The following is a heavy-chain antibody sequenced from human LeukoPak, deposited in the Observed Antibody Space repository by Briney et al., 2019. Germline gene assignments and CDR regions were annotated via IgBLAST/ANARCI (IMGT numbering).Heavy chain of an antibody. CDR2: TYYRSTWYN. V-gene: IGHV6-1*01. CDR3: ARRLTQYDCFDP. J-gene: IGHJ5*02. Sequence: SQTLSLTCAISGDSVSINSVTWNWIRQSPSRGLEWLGRTYYRSTWYNDYAVSVRGRITVNPDASKNQFSLHLNSVTPEDTAVYYCARRLTQYDCFDPWGQGILVTVSS. D-gene: IGHD2-2*01. CDR1: GDSVSINSVT.